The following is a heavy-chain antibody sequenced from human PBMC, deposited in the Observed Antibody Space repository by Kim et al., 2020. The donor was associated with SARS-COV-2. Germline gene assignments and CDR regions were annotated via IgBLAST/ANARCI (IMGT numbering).Heavy chain of an antibody. Sequence: GGSLRLSCAASGFTFSNYAMHWVRQAPGKGLEWVAIISYDGNTLYADSVKGRFTISRDDSKNTLYLQMNSLKPEDTAVFYCARETGDYSSSFFDYWGQGTRVTLS. V-gene: IGHV3-30-3*01. D-gene: IGHD6-6*01. CDR2: ISYDGNT. CDR1: GFTFSNYA. J-gene: IGHJ4*02. CDR3: ARETGDYSSSFFDY.